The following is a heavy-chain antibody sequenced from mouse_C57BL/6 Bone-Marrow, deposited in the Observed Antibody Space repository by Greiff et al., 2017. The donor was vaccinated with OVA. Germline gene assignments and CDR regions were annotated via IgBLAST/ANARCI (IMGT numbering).Heavy chain of an antibody. CDR1: GFTIKNTY. V-gene: IGHV14-3*01. CDR3: ASPYWYAMDY. J-gene: IGHJ4*01. D-gene: IGHD4-1*01. Sequence: QLQQSVAELVRPGASVKLSCTASGFTIKNTYMHWVKQRPEQGLEWIGRIDPANGNTKYAPKFQGKATITADTSSNTAYLQLSSLTSEDTAIYYCASPYWYAMDYWGQGTSVTVSS. CDR2: IDPANGNT.